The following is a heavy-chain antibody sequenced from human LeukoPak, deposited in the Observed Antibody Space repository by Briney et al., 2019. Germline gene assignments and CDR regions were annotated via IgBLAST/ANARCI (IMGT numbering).Heavy chain of an antibody. J-gene: IGHJ4*02. CDR3: ARRRWASSNVDY. D-gene: IGHD4-23*01. Sequence: SETLSLTCAVSGYSISSGYYWGWIRQPPGKGLEWIGCIYYSGSTYYSPSLNSRVTISIDTSKNHFSLKLRSVTAADTAVYFCARRRWASSNVDYWGQGTLVTVSS. CDR1: GYSISSGYY. CDR2: IYYSGST. V-gene: IGHV4-38-2*01.